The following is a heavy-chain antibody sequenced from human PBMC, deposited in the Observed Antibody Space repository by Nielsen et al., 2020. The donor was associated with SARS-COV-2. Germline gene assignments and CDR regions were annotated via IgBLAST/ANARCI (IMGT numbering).Heavy chain of an antibody. CDR1: GFTFSSYA. J-gene: IGHJ4*02. CDR2: ITSSGANT. D-gene: IGHD2-21*02. V-gene: IGHV3-23*01. CDR3: TTDIGGDLDY. Sequence: GGSLRLSCAASGFTFSSYAMNWVRQAPGKGLEWVSGITSSGANTYYADSVKGRFTISRDNSKNTLYLQMNSLKTEDTAVYYCTTDIGGDLDYWGQGTLVTVSS.